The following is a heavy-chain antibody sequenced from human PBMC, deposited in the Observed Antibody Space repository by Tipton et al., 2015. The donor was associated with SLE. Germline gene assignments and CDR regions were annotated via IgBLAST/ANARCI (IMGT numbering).Heavy chain of an antibody. Sequence: TLSLTCTVSGGSISSYYWSWIRQPPGKGLEWIGYIYYSGSTNYNPSLKSRVTISVDTSKNQFSLKLSSVTDADTAVYYCAREGSWDPLFDYWGQGTLVTVSS. CDR3: AREGSWDPLFDY. J-gene: IGHJ4*02. CDR2: IYYSGST. CDR1: GGSISSYY. D-gene: IGHD6-13*01. V-gene: IGHV4-59*01.